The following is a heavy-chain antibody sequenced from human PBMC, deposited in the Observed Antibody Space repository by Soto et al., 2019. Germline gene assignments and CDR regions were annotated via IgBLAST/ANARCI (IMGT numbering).Heavy chain of an antibody. Sequence: QVQLVESGGGVVQPGRSLRLSCAASGFTFSSYAMHWVRQAPGKGLEWVAVISYDGSNKYYADSVKGRFTISRDNSKNMLYLQMNSLRAEDTAVYYCARDRARYYYGSGPFDPWGQGTLVTVSS. CDR3: ARDRARYYYGSGPFDP. CDR2: ISYDGSNK. J-gene: IGHJ5*02. V-gene: IGHV3-30-3*01. D-gene: IGHD3-10*01. CDR1: GFTFSSYA.